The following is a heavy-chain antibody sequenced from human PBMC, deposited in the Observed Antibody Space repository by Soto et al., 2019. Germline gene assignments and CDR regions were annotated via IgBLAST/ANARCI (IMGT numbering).Heavy chain of an antibody. J-gene: IGHJ5*02. D-gene: IGHD6-19*01. CDR2: ISAYNGNT. Sequence: ASVKVSCKASGYTFTSYGISWLRQAPGQGLEWMGWISAYNGNTNYAQKLQGRVTMTTDTSTSTAYMELRSLRSDDTAVYYCAREIDSSGWAGWFDPWGQGTLVTVS. V-gene: IGHV1-18*01. CDR3: AREIDSSGWAGWFDP. CDR1: GYTFTSYG.